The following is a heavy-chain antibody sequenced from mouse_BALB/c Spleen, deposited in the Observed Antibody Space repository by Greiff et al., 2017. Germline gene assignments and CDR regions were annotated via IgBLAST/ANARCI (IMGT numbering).Heavy chain of an antibody. CDR2: ISSGGGNT. CDR3: ARSLRGYFDY. CDR1: GFTFSSYT. Sequence: EVKVVESGGGLVKPGGSLKLSCAASGFTFSSYTMSWVRQTPEKRLEWVATISSGGGNTYYPDSVKGRFTISRDNAKNNLYLQMSSLRSEDTALYYCARSLRGYFDYWGQGTTLTVSS. D-gene: IGHD1-2*01. J-gene: IGHJ2*01. V-gene: IGHV5-9*03.